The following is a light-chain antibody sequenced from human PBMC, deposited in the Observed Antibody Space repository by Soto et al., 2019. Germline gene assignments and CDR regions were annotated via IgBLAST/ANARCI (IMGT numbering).Light chain of an antibody. CDR3: QQRTNWLT. CDR2: AAS. V-gene: IGKV3-11*01. Sequence: EIVLTQSPATLSLSPGERATLSCRASQSVGSSLAWYQQKLGQAPRLLIYAASDRATGIPGRFSGSGSGTDFTLIISSLEPEDFAVYYCQQRTNWLTFGGGTKVEIK. CDR1: QSVGSS. J-gene: IGKJ4*01.